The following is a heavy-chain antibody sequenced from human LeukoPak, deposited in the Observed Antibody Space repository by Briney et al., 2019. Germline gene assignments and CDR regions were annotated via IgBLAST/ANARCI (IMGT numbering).Heavy chain of an antibody. D-gene: IGHD6-6*01. Sequence: SETLSLTCTVSGDSISSTNYYWGWIRQPPGKGLEWIGSVYYSGSIYYNPSLKSRVAMSVDTSKNQFSLKLSSVTAADTAVYFCARLLETFDYWGQGTLVTVSS. CDR3: ARLLETFDY. J-gene: IGHJ4*02. V-gene: IGHV4-39*01. CDR2: VYYSGSI. CDR1: GDSISSTNYY.